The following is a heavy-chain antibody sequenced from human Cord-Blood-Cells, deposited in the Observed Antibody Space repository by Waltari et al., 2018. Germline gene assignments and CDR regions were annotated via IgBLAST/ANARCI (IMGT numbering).Heavy chain of an antibody. CDR1: GFTFSSYA. CDR3: AKGDYGDYWYFDL. D-gene: IGHD4-17*01. J-gene: IGHJ2*01. Sequence: EVQLLESGGGLVQPGGSLRPSCAASGFTFSSYAMSWVRQAQGKGLEWVSAISGRGSSTYYADSVQGRFTISRDNSKNTLYRQMNSLRAEDTAVYYCAKGDYGDYWYFDLWGRGTLVTVSS. V-gene: IGHV3-23*01. CDR2: ISGRGSST.